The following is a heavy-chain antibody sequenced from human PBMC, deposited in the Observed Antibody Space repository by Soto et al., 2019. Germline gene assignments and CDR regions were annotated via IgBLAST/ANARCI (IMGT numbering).Heavy chain of an antibody. Sequence: ASETLSLTCTVSGGSISSYYWSWIRQPPGKGLEWIGYIYYSGSTNYNPSLKSRVTISVDTSKNQFSLKLSSVTAADTAVYYCARWGVFNDILTGSYYYGMDVWGQGTTVTVSS. D-gene: IGHD3-9*01. CDR2: IYYSGST. CDR3: ARWGVFNDILTGSYYYGMDV. CDR1: GGSISSYY. V-gene: IGHV4-59*01. J-gene: IGHJ6*02.